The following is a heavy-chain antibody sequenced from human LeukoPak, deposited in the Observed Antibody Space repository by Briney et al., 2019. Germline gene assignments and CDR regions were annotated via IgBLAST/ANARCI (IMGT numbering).Heavy chain of an antibody. V-gene: IGHV3-7*01. CDR2: IKQDGSEK. CDR1: GFTFSSYW. J-gene: IGHJ1*01. Sequence: GGSLRLSCAASGFTFSSYWMSWVRQAPGKGLEWVANIKQDGSEKYYVDSVKGRFTISRDNAKNSLYLQMNNLRAEDTAVYYCARDFLGYCSSTSCYAGYFQHWGQGTLVTVSS. CDR3: ARDFLGYCSSTSCYAGYFQH. D-gene: IGHD2-2*01.